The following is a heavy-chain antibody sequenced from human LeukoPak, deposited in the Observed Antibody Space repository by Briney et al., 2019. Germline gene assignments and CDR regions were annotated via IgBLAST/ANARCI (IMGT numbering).Heavy chain of an antibody. V-gene: IGHV4-4*07. J-gene: IGHJ4*02. CDR3: AKYIFGSDYFEY. Sequence: PSETLSLTCTVSGGSISGYYWSWIRQPAGKGLEWIGRIFSSGTTNYNPSLKSRVTMSVDTSKNHFSLKLSSVTAADTAVYYCAKYIFGSDYFEYWGQRTLVTISS. D-gene: IGHD5-18*01. CDR2: IFSSGTT. CDR1: GGSISGYY.